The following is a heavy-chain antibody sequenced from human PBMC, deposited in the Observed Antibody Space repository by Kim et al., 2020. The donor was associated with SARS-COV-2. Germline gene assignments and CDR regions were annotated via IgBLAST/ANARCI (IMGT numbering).Heavy chain of an antibody. Sequence: SGPTLVKPTQTLTLTCTFSGFSLSTSGVGVGWIRQPPGKALEWLALIYWDDDKRYSPSLKSRLTITKDTSKNQVVLTMTNMDPVDTATYYCAHRLLPPTFFVGAAFDIWGQGTMVTVSS. V-gene: IGHV2-5*02. CDR2: IYWDDDK. J-gene: IGHJ3*02. CDR3: AHRLLPPTFFVGAAFDI. CDR1: GFSLSTSGVG. D-gene: IGHD3-16*01.